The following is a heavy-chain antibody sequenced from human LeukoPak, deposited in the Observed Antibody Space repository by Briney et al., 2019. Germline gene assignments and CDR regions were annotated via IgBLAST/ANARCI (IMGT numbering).Heavy chain of an antibody. V-gene: IGHV4-59*08. D-gene: IGHD3-10*01. Sequence: SETLSLTCTVSGGSLTRYHWSWIRQPPGKGLEWIGYIYYSGSTNYNPSLKSRVTISVDRSKNQFSLKLSPVTAADTAVYYCARTTGAGSLDYWGQGTLVTVSS. CDR2: IYYSGST. CDR3: ARTTGAGSLDY. J-gene: IGHJ4*02. CDR1: GGSLTRYH.